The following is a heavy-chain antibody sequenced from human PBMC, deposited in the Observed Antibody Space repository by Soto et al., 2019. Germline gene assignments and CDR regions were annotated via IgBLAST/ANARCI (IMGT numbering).Heavy chain of an antibody. CDR2: IYYSGST. CDR3: ARQAAVALSWFDP. D-gene: IGHD6-13*01. CDR1: GGSISSYY. J-gene: IGHJ5*02. V-gene: IGHV4-59*08. Sequence: SETLSLTCTVSGGSISSYYWSWIRQPPGRGLEWIGYIYYSGSTNYNPSLKSRVTISVDTSKNQFSLKLSSVTAADTAVYYCARQAAVALSWFDPWGQGTLVTVSS.